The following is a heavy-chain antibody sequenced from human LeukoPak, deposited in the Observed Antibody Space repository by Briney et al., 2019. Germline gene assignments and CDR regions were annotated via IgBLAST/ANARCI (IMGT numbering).Heavy chain of an antibody. CDR2: IIPIFGTA. Sequence: SVKVSCKASGGTFSSYAISWVRQAPGQGLEWMGRIIPIFGTANYAQKFQGRVTITADESTSTAYMELSSLRSEDTAVYYCARQLGIKAVPLDYWGQGTLVTVSS. CDR3: ARQLGIKAVPLDY. D-gene: IGHD7-27*01. CDR1: GGTFSSYA. V-gene: IGHV1-69*15. J-gene: IGHJ4*02.